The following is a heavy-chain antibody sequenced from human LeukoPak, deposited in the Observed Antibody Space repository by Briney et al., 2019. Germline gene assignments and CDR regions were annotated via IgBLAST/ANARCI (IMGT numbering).Heavy chain of an antibody. V-gene: IGHV3-30*02. J-gene: IGHJ5*02. D-gene: IGHD3-10*01. Sequence: GGSLRLSCAASGFTFSSSGMHWVRQAPGEGLEWVTFIRFDGSNKYYADSVKGRFTISRDNSKNTLYLQMNSLRAEDTAVYYCARHYRGGYYYGSGSHNWFDPWGQGTLVTVSS. CDR1: GFTFSSSG. CDR3: ARHYRGGYYYGSGSHNWFDP. CDR2: IRFDGSNK.